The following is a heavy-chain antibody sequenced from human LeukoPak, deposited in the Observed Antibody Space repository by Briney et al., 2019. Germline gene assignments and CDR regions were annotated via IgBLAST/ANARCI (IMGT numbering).Heavy chain of an antibody. CDR1: GFTFTSSA. J-gene: IGHJ4*02. D-gene: IGHD3-22*01. CDR3: AAGGNYYDSSGYYYVFDY. CDR2: IVVGSGNT. Sequence: SVKVSCKASGFTFTSSAVQWVRQARGQRLEWIGWIVVGSGNTNYAQKFQERVTITRDRSTSTAYMELSSLRSDDTAVYYCAAGGNYYDSSGYYYVFDYWGQGTLVTVSS. V-gene: IGHV1-58*01.